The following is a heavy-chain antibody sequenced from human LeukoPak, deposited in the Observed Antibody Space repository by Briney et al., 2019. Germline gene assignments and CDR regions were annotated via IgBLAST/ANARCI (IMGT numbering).Heavy chain of an antibody. CDR3: ARNFGDTNYAIFDY. Sequence: PGGSLRLSCVGSGFSFSNSLMSWVRQAPGKGPEWVANINQDSSEKSYVDSVKGRFSISRDNAKSSVFLQMNSLRADDTALYYCARNFGDTNYAIFDYWGQGTLVTVSS. D-gene: IGHD3-3*01. CDR2: INQDSSEK. J-gene: IGHJ4*02. CDR1: GFSFSNSL. V-gene: IGHV3-7*01.